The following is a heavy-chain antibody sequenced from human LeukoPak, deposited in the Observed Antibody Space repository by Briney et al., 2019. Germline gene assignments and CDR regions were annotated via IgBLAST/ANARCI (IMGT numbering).Heavy chain of an antibody. J-gene: IGHJ6*02. D-gene: IGHD2-15*01. CDR1: GFTFSSYS. V-gene: IGHV3-30*03. Sequence: GGSLRLSCAASGFTFSSYSMNWVRQAPGKGLEWVAVISYDGSNKYYADSVKGRFTISRYNSKTTLYLQINSMRTEDTAVYYCARDGPRYWSGGSCYDDPYYYYGMDVWGQGTTVTVSS. CDR3: ARDGPRYWSGGSCYDDPYYYYGMDV. CDR2: ISYDGSNK.